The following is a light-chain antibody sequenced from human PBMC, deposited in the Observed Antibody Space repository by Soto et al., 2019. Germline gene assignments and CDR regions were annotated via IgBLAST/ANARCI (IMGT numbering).Light chain of an antibody. CDR3: QQYKNWPPIT. J-gene: IGKJ5*01. V-gene: IGKV3-15*01. Sequence: EIVMTQSPATLSLSPGERATLSCRASQSVGSSLAWYQQTPGQAPRLLIYGASTRATGIPARFSGSGSGTEFTLTISSLQSEDFAVYYCQQYKNWPPITFGQGTRLEIK. CDR2: GAS. CDR1: QSVGSS.